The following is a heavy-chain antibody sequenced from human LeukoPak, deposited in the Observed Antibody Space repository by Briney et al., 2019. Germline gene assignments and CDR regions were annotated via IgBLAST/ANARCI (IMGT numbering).Heavy chain of an antibody. CDR1: GYTFTSYV. CDR2: INAGNGNT. CDR3: ARAPTVLIDY. D-gene: IGHD4-23*01. Sequence: ASVKVSCKASGYTFTSYVMHWVRQAPVQRLEWMGWINAGNGNTVYSQKFQGRVTITRDTSASTAYMELSSLTSEDTAVYYCARAPTVLIDYWGQGTLVTVSS. J-gene: IGHJ4*02. V-gene: IGHV1-3*01.